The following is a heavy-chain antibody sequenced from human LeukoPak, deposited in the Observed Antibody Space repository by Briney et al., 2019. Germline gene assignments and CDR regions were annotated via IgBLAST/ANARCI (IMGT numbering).Heavy chain of an antibody. CDR3: AKMRGDYLGGMDV. J-gene: IGHJ6*02. V-gene: IGHV3-23*01. D-gene: IGHD4-17*01. CDR1: GFTFSSYA. CDR2: ISGSGGST. Sequence: PGGSLRLSCAASGFTFSSYAMSWVRQAPGKGLEWVSAISGSGGSTYYADSVKGWFTISRDNSKNTLYLQMNSLRAEDTAVYYCAKMRGDYLGGMDVWGQGTTVTVSS.